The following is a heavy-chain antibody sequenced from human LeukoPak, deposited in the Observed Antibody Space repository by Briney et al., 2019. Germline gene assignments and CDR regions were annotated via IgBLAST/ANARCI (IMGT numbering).Heavy chain of an antibody. CDR3: ARGLGRELDGAFDI. V-gene: IGHV3-23*01. Sequence: SGGSLRLSCAASGFTFSSYAMSWVRQAPGKGLEWVSAISGSGGRTYYADSVKGRFTISRDNSRNTLYLQMNSLRAEDTAVYYCARGLGRELDGAFDIWGQGTMVTVSS. D-gene: IGHD3-10*01. CDR1: GFTFSSYA. CDR2: ISGSGGRT. J-gene: IGHJ3*02.